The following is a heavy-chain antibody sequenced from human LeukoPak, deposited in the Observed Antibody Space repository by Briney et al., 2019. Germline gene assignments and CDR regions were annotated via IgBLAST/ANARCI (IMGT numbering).Heavy chain of an antibody. Sequence: ASVKVSCRASEYTFSNYALHWVRQAPGQGLEWMGWINTGSGNTEYSEKFQGRVTMTRNTSISTAYMELSSLRSEDTAVYYCARGPGPRGPYYYDSSAEYFQHWGQGTLVTVSS. D-gene: IGHD3-22*01. V-gene: IGHV1-3*04. J-gene: IGHJ1*01. CDR3: ARGPGPRGPYYYDSSAEYFQH. CDR2: INTGSGNT. CDR1: EYTFSNYA.